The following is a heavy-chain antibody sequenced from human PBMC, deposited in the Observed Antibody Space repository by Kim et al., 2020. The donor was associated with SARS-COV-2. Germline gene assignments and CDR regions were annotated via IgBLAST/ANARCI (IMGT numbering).Heavy chain of an antibody. V-gene: IGHV3-33*01. J-gene: IGHJ6*02. CDR3: ARGGIIAAAGTPDEDYYFYGLDV. CDR1: GFTFSSYG. Sequence: SLRLSCAASGFTFSSYGMHWVRQAPGKGLEWVAVIWYDGNNKYYADSVKGRFTISRDNSKNTLYLQMTSLRGEDTALYYCARGGIIAAAGTPDEDYYFYGLDVWGQGTTVTVSS. CDR2: IWYDGNNK. D-gene: IGHD6-13*01.